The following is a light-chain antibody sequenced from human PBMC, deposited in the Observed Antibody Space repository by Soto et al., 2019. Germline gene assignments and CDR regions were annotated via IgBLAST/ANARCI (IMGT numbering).Light chain of an antibody. Sequence: EIVMTQSPATLSVSPGERATLSCRASQSVSSNLAWYQQKPGQAPRLLIYGASTRATGIPARFSGSGSGTEFNLSISSLQSADFAVYYCQQYNNWPTFGKGTKVEIK. J-gene: IGKJ1*01. CDR3: QQYNNWPT. CDR1: QSVSSN. CDR2: GAS. V-gene: IGKV3-15*01.